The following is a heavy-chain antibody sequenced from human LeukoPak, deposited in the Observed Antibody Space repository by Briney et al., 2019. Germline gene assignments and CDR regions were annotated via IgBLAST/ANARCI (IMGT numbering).Heavy chain of an antibody. V-gene: IGHV4-39*01. Sequence: SETLSLTCTVSGGSIDNSHYYWGCIRPPPGEGLEWIASIHYSGSTHYNPSLKSRVTISVDTSKNQFSLKLSSVTAADTAVYYCVRLASGLIDYWGQGTLVTVSS. J-gene: IGHJ4*02. CDR3: VRLASGLIDY. D-gene: IGHD6-19*01. CDR2: IHYSGST. CDR1: GGSIDNSHYY.